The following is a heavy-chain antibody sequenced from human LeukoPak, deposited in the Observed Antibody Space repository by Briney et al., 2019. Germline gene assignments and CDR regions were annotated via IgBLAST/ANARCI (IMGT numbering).Heavy chain of an antibody. V-gene: IGHV3-30-3*01. CDR3: ARSVVVPAAVNAFDI. Sequence: GGSLRLSCAASGFTFSSYAMHWVRQAPGKGLEWVAVISYDGSNKYYADSVKGRFTISRDNSKNTLYLQMNSLRAEDTAVYYCARSVVVPAAVNAFDIWGQGTMVTVSS. CDR2: ISYDGSNK. J-gene: IGHJ3*02. CDR1: GFTFSSYA. D-gene: IGHD2-2*01.